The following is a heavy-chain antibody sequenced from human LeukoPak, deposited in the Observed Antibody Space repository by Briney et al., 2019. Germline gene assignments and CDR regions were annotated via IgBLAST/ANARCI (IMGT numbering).Heavy chain of an antibody. CDR1: GFTFSSYA. CDR2: ITGGGGST. V-gene: IGHV3-23*01. Sequence: GGSLRLSCAASGFTFSSYAMSWVRQAPGKGLQWVSAITGGGGSTYYADSVKGRFTISRDNSKNTLYLQMNSLRAEDTAIYYCAKGVLGYCSGGSCYPYYWGQGTLVTVSS. CDR3: AKGVLGYCSGGSCYPYY. J-gene: IGHJ4*02. D-gene: IGHD2-15*01.